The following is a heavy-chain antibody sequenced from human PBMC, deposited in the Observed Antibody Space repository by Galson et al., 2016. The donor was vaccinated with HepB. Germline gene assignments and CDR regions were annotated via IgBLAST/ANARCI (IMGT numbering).Heavy chain of an antibody. Sequence: SLRLSCAASGFSFGSHSMNWVRQSAVKGLEWLAYISSTSSTIYYAASVRGRFTVSRDNAKDSLFLQMNSLTAEDTAIYYCERAYGGNLMFEFWGQGVLVTVSS. V-gene: IGHV3-48*03. D-gene: IGHD4-23*01. J-gene: IGHJ4*02. CDR2: ISSTSSTI. CDR1: GFSFGSHS. CDR3: ERAYGGNLMFEF.